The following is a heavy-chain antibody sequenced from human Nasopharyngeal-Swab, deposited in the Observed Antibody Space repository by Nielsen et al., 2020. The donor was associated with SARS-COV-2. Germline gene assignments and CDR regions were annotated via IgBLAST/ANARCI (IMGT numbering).Heavy chain of an antibody. CDR3: ATTAAAAGTSWFDP. D-gene: IGHD6-13*01. J-gene: IGHJ5*02. CDR1: GYTLTELS. Sequence: ASVKVSCKVSGYTLTELSMHWVRQAPGKGLEWMGGFNPEDGETIYAQKFQGRVTMTEDTSTDTAYMELSSPRSEDTAVYYCATTAAAAGTSWFDPWGQGTLVTVSS. CDR2: FNPEDGET. V-gene: IGHV1-24*01.